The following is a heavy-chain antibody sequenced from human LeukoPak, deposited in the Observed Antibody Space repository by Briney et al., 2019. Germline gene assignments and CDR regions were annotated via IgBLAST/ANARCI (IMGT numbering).Heavy chain of an antibody. D-gene: IGHD5-18*01. CDR1: GFTFSSYG. CDR2: ISYDGSNK. Sequence: GGSLRLSCAASGFTFSSYGMHWVRQAPGKGLEWVAVISYDGSNKYYADSVKGRLTISRDNSKNTLYLQMNSLRAEDTAVYYCAKDQDVDTAMVMGYWGQGTLVTVSS. CDR3: AKDQDVDTAMVMGY. V-gene: IGHV3-30*18. J-gene: IGHJ4*02.